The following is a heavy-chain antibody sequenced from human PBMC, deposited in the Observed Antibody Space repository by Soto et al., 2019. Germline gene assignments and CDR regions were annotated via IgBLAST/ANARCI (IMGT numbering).Heavy chain of an antibody. CDR3: ANTSPGTTEHYSYGMDV. D-gene: IGHD1-7*01. CDR1: GFTFSSYA. CDR2: ISGSGGST. Sequence: GGSLRLSCAASGFTFSSYAMSWVRQAPGKGLEWVSAISGSGGSTYYADSVKGRFTISRDNSKNTLYLQMNSLRAEDTAVYYCANTSPGTTEHYSYGMDVWGQGTTVTVSS. V-gene: IGHV3-23*01. J-gene: IGHJ6*02.